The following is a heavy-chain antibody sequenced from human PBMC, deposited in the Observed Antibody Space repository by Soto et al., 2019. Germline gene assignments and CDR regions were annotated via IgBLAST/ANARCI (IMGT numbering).Heavy chain of an antibody. D-gene: IGHD1-26*01. Sequence: GASVKVSCKASGGTFSTYAITWVRQAPGQGLEWMGGIIPMFGTANYAQKFRGRVTVTADESTSTAHMELSSLRSEDTAVYYCARGWETVGTTTPFAYWGQGTLVTV. CDR3: ARGWETVGTTTPFAY. J-gene: IGHJ4*02. CDR2: IIPMFGTA. CDR1: GGTFSTYA. V-gene: IGHV1-69*13.